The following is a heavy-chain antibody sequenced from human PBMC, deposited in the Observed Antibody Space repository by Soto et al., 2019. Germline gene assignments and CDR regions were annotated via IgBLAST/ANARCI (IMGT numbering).Heavy chain of an antibody. CDR2: ISVYNGNI. Sequence: VSVKVSCKASGYTFTSYPISCVRQAPGQGLEWMGWISVYNGNINYAQNLQGRVSMTTDTSTSTAYMELRSLTSDDTAVYYCARAQYYDFWSGVAYWGQGTLVTVSS. J-gene: IGHJ4*02. V-gene: IGHV1-18*01. D-gene: IGHD3-3*01. CDR1: GYTFTSYP. CDR3: ARAQYYDFWSGVAY.